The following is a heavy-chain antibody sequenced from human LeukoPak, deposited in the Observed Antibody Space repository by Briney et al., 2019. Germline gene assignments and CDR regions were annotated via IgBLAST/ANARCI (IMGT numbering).Heavy chain of an antibody. V-gene: IGHV4-34*01. CDR1: GDSISNYF. D-gene: IGHD3-10*01. CDR3: ARGLVRGVSGDY. CDR2: INHSGST. J-gene: IGHJ4*02. Sequence: SETLSLTCIVSGDSISNYFWSWIRQPPGKGLEWIGEINHSGSTNYNPSLKSRVTISVDTSKNQFSLKLSSVTAADTAVYYCARGLVRGVSGDYWGQGTLVTVSS.